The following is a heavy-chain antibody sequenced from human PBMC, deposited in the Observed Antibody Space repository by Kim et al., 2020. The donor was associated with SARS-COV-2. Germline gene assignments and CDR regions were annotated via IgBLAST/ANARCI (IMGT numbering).Heavy chain of an antibody. J-gene: IGHJ6*02. CDR2: IYPGDSDT. V-gene: IGHV5-51*01. CDR3: ARQYSYGTNYRSVYGMDV. CDR1: GYSFTSYW. D-gene: IGHD5-18*01. Sequence: GESLKISCKGSGYSFTSYWIGWVRQMPGKGLEWMGIIYPGDSDTRYSPSFQGQVTISADKSISTAYLQWSSLKASDTAMYYCARQYSYGTNYRSVYGMDVWGQGTTVTVSS.